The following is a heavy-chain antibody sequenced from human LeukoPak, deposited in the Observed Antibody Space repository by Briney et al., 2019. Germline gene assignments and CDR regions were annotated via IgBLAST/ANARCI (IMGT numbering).Heavy chain of an antibody. CDR1: GYTFTGYY. J-gene: IGHJ5*02. CDR3: ARDPTMVRGVIITYWFDP. CDR2: INPNSGGT. Sequence: ASVKVPCKASGYTFTGYYMHWVRQAPGQGLEWMGRINPNSGGTNYAQKFQGRVTMTRDTSISTAYMELSRLRSDGTAVYYCARDPTMVRGVIITYWFDPWGQGTLVTVSS. D-gene: IGHD3-10*01. V-gene: IGHV1-2*06.